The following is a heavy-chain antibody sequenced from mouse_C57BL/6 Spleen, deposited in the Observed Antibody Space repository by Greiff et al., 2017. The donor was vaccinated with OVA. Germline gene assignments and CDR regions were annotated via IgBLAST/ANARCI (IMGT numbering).Heavy chain of an antibody. CDR1: GYTFTSYW. V-gene: IGHV1-64*01. J-gene: IGHJ4*01. Sequence: QVQLQQPGAELVKPGASVKLSCKASGYTFTSYWMHWVKQRPGQGLEWIGMIHPNSGSTNYNEKFKSKATLTVDKSSSTAYMQLSSLTSEDSAVYYCASYYCGSSFYAMDYWGQGTSVTVSS. D-gene: IGHD1-1*01. CDR2: IHPNSGST. CDR3: ASYYCGSSFYAMDY.